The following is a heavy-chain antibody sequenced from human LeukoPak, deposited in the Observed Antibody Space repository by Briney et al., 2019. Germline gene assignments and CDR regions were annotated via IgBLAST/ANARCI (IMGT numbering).Heavy chain of an antibody. CDR2: IYYSGST. CDR1: GGSISSYY. V-gene: IGHV4-59*01. J-gene: IGHJ6*03. D-gene: IGHD2-2*01. Sequence: SETLSLTCTVSGGSISSYYWSWIRQPPGKGLEWIGYIYYSGSTNYKSSLKSRVTISVDTSKNQFSLKLSSVTAADTAVYYCAREPIIDIAIVPAADEYYYMDVWGKGTTVTVSS. CDR3: AREPIIDIAIVPAADEYYYMDV.